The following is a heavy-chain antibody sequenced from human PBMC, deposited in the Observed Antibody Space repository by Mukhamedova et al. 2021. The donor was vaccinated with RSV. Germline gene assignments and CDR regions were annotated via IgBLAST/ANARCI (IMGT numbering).Heavy chain of an antibody. CDR3: ARDVNSIYGMMSAFDM. Sequence: GRVTMTRDTSTNTVYMELNSLKSDDTAIYYCARDVNSIYGMMSAFDMWGQGTMVTVSS. V-gene: IGHV1-46*01. D-gene: IGHD1-1*01. J-gene: IGHJ3*02.